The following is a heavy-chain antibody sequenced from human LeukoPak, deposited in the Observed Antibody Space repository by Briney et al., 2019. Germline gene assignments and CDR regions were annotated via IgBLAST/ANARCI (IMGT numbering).Heavy chain of an antibody. CDR1: GYTFSSYG. Sequence: GASVKVSCKASGYTFSSYGISWVRQAPGQGLEWTGWISGYNGNTNYAQKLQGRVTMTTDTSTSTAYMELRSLRSDDTAVYYCARVCHWDIDNTRGDPVDYWGQGTLVTVSS. D-gene: IGHD2-15*01. CDR2: ISGYNGNT. CDR3: ARVCHWDIDNTRGDPVDY. J-gene: IGHJ4*02. V-gene: IGHV1-18*01.